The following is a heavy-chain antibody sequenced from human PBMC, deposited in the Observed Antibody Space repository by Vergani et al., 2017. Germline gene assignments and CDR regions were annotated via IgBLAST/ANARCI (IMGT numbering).Heavy chain of an antibody. CDR3: ARDRGGRIAAAGDDAFDI. Sequence: QVQLVESGGGVVQPGRSLRLSCAASGFTFSSYGMHWVRQAPGKGLEWVAVIWYDGSNKYYADSVKGRFTISRDNSKNTLYLQMNSLRAEDTAVYYCARDRGGRIAAAGDDAFDIWGQGTMVTVSS. V-gene: IGHV3-33*01. J-gene: IGHJ3*02. CDR2: IWYDGSNK. D-gene: IGHD6-13*01. CDR1: GFTFSSYG.